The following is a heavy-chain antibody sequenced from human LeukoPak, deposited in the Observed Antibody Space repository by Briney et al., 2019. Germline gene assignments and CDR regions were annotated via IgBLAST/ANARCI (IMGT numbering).Heavy chain of an antibody. D-gene: IGHD3-9*01. Sequence: GRSLRLSCAASGFTFSSYGMHWVRQAPGKGLEWVAVISYDGSNKYYADSVKGRFTISRDNSKNTLYLQMNSLRAEDTAVYYRAKDLTYYDILTGYSHWGQGTLVTVSS. CDR3: AKDLTYYDILTGYSH. CDR2: ISYDGSNK. J-gene: IGHJ4*02. V-gene: IGHV3-30*18. CDR1: GFTFSSYG.